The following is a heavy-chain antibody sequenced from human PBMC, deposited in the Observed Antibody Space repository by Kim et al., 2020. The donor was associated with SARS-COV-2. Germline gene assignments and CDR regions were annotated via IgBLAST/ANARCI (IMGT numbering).Heavy chain of an antibody. CDR2: ISSGGDYM. CDR1: GFTFSSFA. D-gene: IGHD3-10*01. V-gene: IGHV3-21*01. Sequence: GGSLRLSCAASGFTFSSFAMTWVRQAPGKGLEWVSLISSGGDYMYYADSLKGRFTISRDNAKNSVFLQMNSLRTEDTSVNYCSRDQGINQPGHFDYWGQG. CDR3: SRDQGINQPGHFDY. J-gene: IGHJ4*02.